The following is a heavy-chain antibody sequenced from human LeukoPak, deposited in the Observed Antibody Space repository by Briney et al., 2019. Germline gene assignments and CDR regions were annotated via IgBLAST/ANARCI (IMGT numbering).Heavy chain of an antibody. Sequence: GGSLRLSCAASGFTFSRLAMTWVRQAPGKGLEWVSAISGSGGSTYYADSVEGRFTISRDNSKNTLYLQMNSLRAEDTAVYYCAKDHAYGDFDYWGQGTLVTVSS. CDR1: GFTFSRLA. J-gene: IGHJ4*02. D-gene: IGHD4-17*01. CDR3: AKDHAYGDFDY. CDR2: ISGSGGST. V-gene: IGHV3-23*01.